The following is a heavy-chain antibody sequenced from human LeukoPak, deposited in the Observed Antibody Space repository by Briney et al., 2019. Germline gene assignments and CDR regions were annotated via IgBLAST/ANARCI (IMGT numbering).Heavy chain of an antibody. D-gene: IGHD3-22*01. V-gene: IGHV4-30-4*08. CDR3: ASLYYYDSSGYYSLDC. CDR2: IHFSGAT. Sequence: SETLSLTCTVSGASITSGDWYWSWIRQSPGKGLEWIGYIHFSGATFYNPSLNSRITISSDTSKNQFSLKLSSVTAADTAVYYCASLYYYDSSGYYSLDCWGQGTLATVSS. CDR1: GASITSGDWY. J-gene: IGHJ4*02.